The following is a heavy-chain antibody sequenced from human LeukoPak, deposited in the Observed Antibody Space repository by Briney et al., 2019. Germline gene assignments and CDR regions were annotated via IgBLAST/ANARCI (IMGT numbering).Heavy chain of an antibody. J-gene: IGHJ4*02. CDR2: ISNRGYTI. CDR1: GFSVNNNY. Sequence: GGSLRLSCAASGFSVNNNYMSWIRQAPGKGLEWVSYISNRGYTIYYADSVKGRFTISRDNAKNSLYLQMNSLRAEDTAVYYCAKSVGSSGWYEAYYFDYWGQGTLVTVSS. V-gene: IGHV3-11*01. D-gene: IGHD6-19*01. CDR3: AKSVGSSGWYEAYYFDY.